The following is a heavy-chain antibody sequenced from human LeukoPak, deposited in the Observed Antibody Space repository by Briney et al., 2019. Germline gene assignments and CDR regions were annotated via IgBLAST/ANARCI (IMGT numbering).Heavy chain of an antibody. V-gene: IGHV4-38-2*02. CDR3: TGKLEATGDYYYYMDV. CDR1: RYSISSGYY. CDR2: IYHTGST. Sequence: SETLSLTCTVSRYSISSGYYWGWIRQPPGKGLDWIGSIYHTGSTYYNPSLKSRVTISVDTSKNQFSLKLSSVTAADTAVYYCTGKLEATGDYYYYMDVWGKGTTVTVSS. J-gene: IGHJ6*03. D-gene: IGHD1-1*01.